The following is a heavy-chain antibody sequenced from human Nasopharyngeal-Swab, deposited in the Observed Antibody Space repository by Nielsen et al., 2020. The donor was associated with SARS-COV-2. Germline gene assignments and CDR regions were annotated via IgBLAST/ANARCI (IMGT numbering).Heavy chain of an antibody. CDR2: ISHSGST. CDR3: ARNLVGYYYDMVGAFDI. Sequence: SETLSLTCTVSSDSISPYFWNWIRQPPGMGLEWIGYISHSGSTNYNPSLKSRVTISVDTSKNQFSLKLSSVTAADTAVYYCARNLVGYYYDMVGAFDIWGQGTMVTVSS. J-gene: IGHJ3*02. V-gene: IGHV4-59*13. D-gene: IGHD3-22*01. CDR1: SDSISPYF.